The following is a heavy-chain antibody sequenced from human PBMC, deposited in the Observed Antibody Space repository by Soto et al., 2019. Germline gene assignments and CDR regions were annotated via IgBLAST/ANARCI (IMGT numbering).Heavy chain of an antibody. V-gene: IGHV4-4*02. CDR1: GGSISSSNW. CDR3: ARDSGRGREYGMDV. J-gene: IGHJ6*02. CDR2: IYHSGGT. Sequence: QVQLQESGPGLVKPSGTLSLTCAVSGGSISSSNWWSWVRQPPGKGLEWIGEIYHSGGTNYNPSLKSRVTISIDKSNNQFSLKLSSLTAADTAVYYCARDSGRGREYGMDVWGQGTTVTVSS. D-gene: IGHD6-25*01.